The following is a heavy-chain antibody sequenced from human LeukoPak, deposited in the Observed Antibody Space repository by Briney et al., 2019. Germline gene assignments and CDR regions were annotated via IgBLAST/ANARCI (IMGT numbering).Heavy chain of an antibody. D-gene: IGHD3-9*01. Sequence: SETLSLTCTVSARSIKNSSYYCGWIRQPPGKGLEWIGAICYSGSTYFDPSLKSRVTMSVDTHKNSSSLKLSCVTAAATAVYYCARQYYAILTGHPCYGDFGGQGTLVTVSP. V-gene: IGHV4-39*01. J-gene: IGHJ4*02. CDR1: ARSIKNSSYY. CDR3: ARQYYAILTGHPCYGDF. CDR2: ICYSGST.